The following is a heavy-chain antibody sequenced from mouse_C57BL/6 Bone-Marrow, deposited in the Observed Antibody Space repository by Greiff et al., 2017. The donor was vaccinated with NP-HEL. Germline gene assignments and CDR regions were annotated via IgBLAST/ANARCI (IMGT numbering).Heavy chain of an antibody. Sequence: QVQLQQSGAELVMPGASVKLSCKASGYTFTSYWMHWVKQRPGQGLEWIGEIDPSDSYTNYNQKFKGKSTLTVDKSSSTAYMQLSSLTSEDSAVDYWARERGEADWAMDYWGQGTAVTVSA. CDR1: GYTFTSYW. CDR3: ARERGEADWAMDY. CDR2: IDPSDSYT. D-gene: IGHD2-13*01. V-gene: IGHV1-69*01. J-gene: IGHJ4*01.